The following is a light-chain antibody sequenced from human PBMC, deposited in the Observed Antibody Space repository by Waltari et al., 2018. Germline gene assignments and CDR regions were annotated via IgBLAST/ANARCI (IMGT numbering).Light chain of an antibody. CDR2: AAS. CDR1: QGIRND. Sequence: AIQMTQSPSSLSASVGNRVPIPCRASQGIRNDLGWYQQKPGKAPKLLIYAASSLQSGVPSRFSGSGSGTDFTLTISSLQPEDFATYYCLQDYNYPLTFGGGTKVEIK. CDR3: LQDYNYPLT. V-gene: IGKV1-6*01. J-gene: IGKJ4*01.